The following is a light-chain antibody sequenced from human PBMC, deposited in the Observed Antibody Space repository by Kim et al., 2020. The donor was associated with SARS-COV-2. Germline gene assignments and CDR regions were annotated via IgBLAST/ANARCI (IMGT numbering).Light chain of an antibody. V-gene: IGLV1-40*01. CDR1: SSNLGAGYG. CDR2: DNR. CDR3: QSYDSSLSGSV. J-gene: IGLJ2*01. Sequence: QRVTISCAGGSSNLGAGYGVHWYQQLPGTAPKLLIYDNRNRPSGVPDRFSGSRSGTSASLAITGLQAKDEADYYCQSYDSSLSGSVFGGGTQLTVL.